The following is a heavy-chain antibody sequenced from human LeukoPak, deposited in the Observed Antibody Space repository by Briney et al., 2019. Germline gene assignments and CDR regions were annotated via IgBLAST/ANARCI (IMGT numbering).Heavy chain of an antibody. Sequence: PSETLSLTCTVSGGTISSYYWNWIRQPPGKGLEWIGYIHSSGSTKYNPSLKSRVTISVDTSKNQFSLKLSSVTAADRAVYYCARFGSSTWYKGAFDIWGQGTMVTVAS. J-gene: IGHJ3*02. CDR2: IHSSGST. D-gene: IGHD1-1*01. CDR3: ARFGSSTWYKGAFDI. V-gene: IGHV4-59*08. CDR1: GGTISSYY.